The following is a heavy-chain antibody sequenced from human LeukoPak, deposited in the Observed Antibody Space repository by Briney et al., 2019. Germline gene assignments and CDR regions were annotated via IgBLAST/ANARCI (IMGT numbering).Heavy chain of an antibody. CDR2: IGTAGDT. Sequence: GGPLRLSCAASGFTFRSYHMHWVREATGKAVEWVSAIGTAGDTYYPGSVKGRFTISRENAKNSLYLQMNSLRAGDTAVYYCARDSLEDGMDVWGQGTTVTVSS. CDR1: GFTFRSYH. J-gene: IGHJ6*02. CDR3: ARDSLEDGMDV. V-gene: IGHV3-13*01. D-gene: IGHD5-24*01.